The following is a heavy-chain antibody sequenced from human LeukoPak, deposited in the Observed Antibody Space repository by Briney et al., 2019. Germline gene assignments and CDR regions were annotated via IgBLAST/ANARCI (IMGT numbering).Heavy chain of an antibody. CDR3: AKDMYYYGSGSLDY. D-gene: IGHD3-10*01. CDR1: GFTFSSYG. V-gene: IGHV3-30*18. Sequence: GGSLRLSCAASGFTFSSYGMHWVRQAPGKGLEWVAVISYDGSNKYYADSVKGRFTISRDNSKNTLYLQMNSLRAEDTAVYNCAKDMYYYGSGSLDYWGQGTLVTVSS. CDR2: ISYDGSNK. J-gene: IGHJ4*02.